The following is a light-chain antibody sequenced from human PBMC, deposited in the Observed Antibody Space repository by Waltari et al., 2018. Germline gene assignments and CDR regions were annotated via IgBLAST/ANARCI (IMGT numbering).Light chain of an antibody. CDR3: AAWDDSLNGWV. CDR1: SSNIGSNT. J-gene: IGLJ3*02. V-gene: IGLV1-44*01. CDR2: SNN. Sequence: QSVLTQPPSASGTPGQRVTISCSGSSSNIGSNTVNWYQQLPGTAPKLPIYSNNQRPSGVPDRFPGSKSGTSASLAISGLQSEDEADYYCAAWDDSLNGWVFGGGTKLTVL.